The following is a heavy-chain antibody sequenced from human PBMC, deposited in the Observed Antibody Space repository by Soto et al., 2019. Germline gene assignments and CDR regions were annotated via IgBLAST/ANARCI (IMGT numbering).Heavy chain of an antibody. V-gene: IGHV4-4*02. CDR1: GGSISSSNW. CDR3: ARVVGGYYYGMDV. Sequence: QVQLQESGPGLVKPSGTLSLTCAVSGGSISSSNWWSWVRQPPGKGLEWIGEIYHSGSTNYKPSLKSGVTISVDKSKNQFSLKLSSVTAADTAVYYCARVVGGYYYGMDVWGQGTTVTVSS. J-gene: IGHJ6*02. D-gene: IGHD2-2*01. CDR2: IYHSGST.